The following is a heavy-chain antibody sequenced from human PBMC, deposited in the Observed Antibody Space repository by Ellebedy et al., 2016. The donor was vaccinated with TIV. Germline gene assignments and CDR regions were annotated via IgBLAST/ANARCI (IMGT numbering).Heavy chain of an antibody. J-gene: IGHJ1*01. V-gene: IGHV3-23*01. Sequence: GESLKISCAASGFTFSSYAMSWVRQAPGKGLEWVSAIPGSAGGAYYADSVKGRFTISRDNSQNTLYLQMNSLRVEDTAVYYCAGKGDGIEYFQHWGQGTLVTASS. CDR3: AGKGDGIEYFQH. CDR1: GFTFSSYA. CDR2: IPGSAGGA. D-gene: IGHD3-10*01.